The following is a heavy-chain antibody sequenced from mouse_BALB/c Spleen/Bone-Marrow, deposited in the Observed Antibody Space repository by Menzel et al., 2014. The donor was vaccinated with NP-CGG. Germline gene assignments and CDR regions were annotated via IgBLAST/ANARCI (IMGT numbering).Heavy chain of an antibody. J-gene: IGHJ2*01. V-gene: IGHV1S81*02. CDR2: INPSNGRT. Sequence: QVQLKQSGAELVKPGASVKLSCKASGYTFTSYWMHWVKQRPGQGLEWIGEINPSNGRTKYNEKFKSKATLTVDKSSSTAYMRLSSLTSEDSAVYYCARRTTTVVATDYWGQGTTLTVSS. D-gene: IGHD1-1*01. CDR3: ARRTTTVVATDY. CDR1: GYTFTSYW.